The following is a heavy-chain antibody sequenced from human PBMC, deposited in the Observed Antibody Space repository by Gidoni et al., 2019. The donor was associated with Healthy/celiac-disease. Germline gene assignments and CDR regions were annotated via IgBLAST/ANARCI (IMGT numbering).Heavy chain of an antibody. D-gene: IGHD3-3*01. CDR1: GFTFSSYG. Sequence: QVQLVESGGGVVQPGRSLSLSCAASGFTFSSYGMHWVRQAPGKGLEWVAVISYDGSNKYYADSVKGRFTISRDNSKNTLYLQMNSLRAEDTAVYYCAKGSGYYFDYWGQGTLVTVSS. J-gene: IGHJ4*02. V-gene: IGHV3-30*18. CDR3: AKGSGYYFDY. CDR2: ISYDGSNK.